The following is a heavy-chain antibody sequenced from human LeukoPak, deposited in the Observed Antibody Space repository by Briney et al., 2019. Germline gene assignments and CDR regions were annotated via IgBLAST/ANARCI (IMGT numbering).Heavy chain of an antibody. V-gene: IGHV3-43*01. CDR2: ISWDGVST. CDR3: AKSAARLVSDYYYYMDV. CDR1: GFTLDDYT. Sequence: GGSLRLSCAASGFTLDDYTVHWVRQAPGKALEWVSLISWDGVSTYYADSVKGRFTISRDNSKNSLYLQMNSLRTEDTALYYCAKSAARLVSDYYYYMDVWGKGTTVTVSS. J-gene: IGHJ6*03. D-gene: IGHD6-6*01.